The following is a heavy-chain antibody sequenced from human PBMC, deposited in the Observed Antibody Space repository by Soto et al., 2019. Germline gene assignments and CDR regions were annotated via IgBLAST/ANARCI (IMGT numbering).Heavy chain of an antibody. D-gene: IGHD3-16*01. Sequence: ASVKVSCKALGYTSSSYGINWVRQAPGQGLEWMGWISVFNGDTKYAQKFQGRVSITKDPGTSTAHMELRSLRSDDAAVYFCATKDDHKDDQPYYYGMDVWGQGTTVTVSS. J-gene: IGHJ6*02. CDR1: GYTSSSYG. CDR2: ISVFNGDT. CDR3: ATKDDHKDDQPYYYGMDV. V-gene: IGHV1-18*01.